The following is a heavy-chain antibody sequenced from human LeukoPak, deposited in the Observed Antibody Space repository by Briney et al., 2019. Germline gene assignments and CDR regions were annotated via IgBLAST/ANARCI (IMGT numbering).Heavy chain of an antibody. CDR1: GGSISSYY. CDR3: ARGTTLYDSSGYSPMGAFDI. CDR2: IYYSGST. Sequence: KPSETLSLTCSVSGGSISSYYWSWIRQPPGKGLEWIGYIYYSGSTNYNPSLKSRVTISVDTSKNQFSLKLSSVTAADTAVYYCARGTTLYDSSGYSPMGAFDIWGQGTMVTVSS. D-gene: IGHD3-22*01. V-gene: IGHV4-59*01. J-gene: IGHJ3*02.